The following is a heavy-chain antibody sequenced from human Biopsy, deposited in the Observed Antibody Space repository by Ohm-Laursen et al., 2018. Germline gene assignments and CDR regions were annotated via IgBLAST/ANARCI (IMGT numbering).Heavy chain of an antibody. V-gene: IGHV4-59*01. J-gene: IGHJ4*02. CDR3: ARVGAGAPSIDYFDY. Sequence: SETLSLTCPVSGDSIARYYWTWIRQSPGKGLEWIGYIYYSGSTNYNPSLRSRVTISVDRSKNQFSLELSSVTAADTAVYYCARVGAGAPSIDYFDYWGQGALVTVSS. D-gene: IGHD1-26*01. CDR2: IYYSGST. CDR1: GDSIARYY.